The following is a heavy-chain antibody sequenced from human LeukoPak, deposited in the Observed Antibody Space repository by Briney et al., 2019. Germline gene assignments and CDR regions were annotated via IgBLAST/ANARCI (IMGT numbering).Heavy chain of an antibody. V-gene: IGHV4-59*08. Sequence: TSEILSLTCTASGGSLSGFYWNWVRQAPGKGLEWIGYIFDSGVTNYNPSLKSRVSISADTSKNQFSLRLSSVTAADTAMYYCARHVGTHGYFYYWSQGTLVTVSS. CDR3: ARHVGTHGYFYY. CDR2: IFDSGVT. D-gene: IGHD1-1*01. CDR1: GGSLSGFY. J-gene: IGHJ4*02.